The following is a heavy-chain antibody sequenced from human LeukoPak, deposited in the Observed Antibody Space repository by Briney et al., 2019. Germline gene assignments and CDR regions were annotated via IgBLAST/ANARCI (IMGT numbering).Heavy chain of an antibody. J-gene: IGHJ4*02. D-gene: IGHD3-10*01. V-gene: IGHV3-20*04. CDR3: AKELTKYYSESGSLVY. CDR2: INWNGDST. Sequence: GGSLRLSCAASGFTFDEYGMNWVRQAPGKGLEWVSGINWNGDSTGYADSVKGRFTISRDNAKKSLYLQMNSLRAEDTALYYCAKELTKYYSESGSLVYWGQGTLVTVSS. CDR1: GFTFDEYG.